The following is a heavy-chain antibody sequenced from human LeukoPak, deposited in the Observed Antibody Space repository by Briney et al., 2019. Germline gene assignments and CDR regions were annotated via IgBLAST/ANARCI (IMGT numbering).Heavy chain of an antibody. J-gene: IGHJ5*02. V-gene: IGHV1-8*01. D-gene: IGHD2-2*02. Sequence: ASVKVSCKASGYTFTSYDINWVRQATGQGLEWMGWMNPNSGNTGYEQKFQGRVTMTRNTAINIAYMELSSLRFDDTAVYYCARGRWTGYCTTTNCYSGLDPWGQGTLVTVSS. CDR1: GYTFTSYD. CDR3: ARGRWTGYCTTTNCYSGLDP. CDR2: MNPNSGNT.